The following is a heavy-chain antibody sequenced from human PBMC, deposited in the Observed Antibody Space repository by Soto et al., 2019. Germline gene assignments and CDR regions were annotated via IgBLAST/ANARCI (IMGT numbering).Heavy chain of an antibody. D-gene: IGHD6-6*01. CDR1: GDSIRDFF. CDR2: IWYSGRT. J-gene: IGHJ4*02. CDR3: ARLGGVAARTFDY. Sequence: SSETLSLTCTVSGDSIRDFFWSWLRQPPGKGLEWIGYIWYSGRTDYNPSLNNRVKISIETSKTQFSLTLSSVTAADTAVYYCARLGGVAARTFDYWGPGTLVTVSS. V-gene: IGHV4-59*01.